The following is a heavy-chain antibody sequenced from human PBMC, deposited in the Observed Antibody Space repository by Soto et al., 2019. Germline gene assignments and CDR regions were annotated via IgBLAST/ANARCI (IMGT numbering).Heavy chain of an antibody. J-gene: IGHJ4*02. CDR2: ISAYNGNT. D-gene: IGHD2-2*01. V-gene: IGHV1-18*01. Sequence: ASVKVSCKASGYTFTSYGISWVRQAPGQGLEWMGWISAYNGNTNYAQKLQGRVTMTTDTSTSTAYMELRSLRSDDTAVYYCARVTGGYQLLWGYFDSWRKGPLVTVCS. CDR1: GYTFTSYG. CDR3: ARVTGGYQLLWGYFDS.